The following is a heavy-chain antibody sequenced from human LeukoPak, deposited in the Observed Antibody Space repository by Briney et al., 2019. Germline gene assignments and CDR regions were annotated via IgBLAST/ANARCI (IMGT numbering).Heavy chain of an antibody. CDR2: INPNSGGT. D-gene: IGHD5-18*01. CDR3: ARDTHSTVDTAMVTGLDY. Sequence: ASVKVSCKASGYTFTCYYMHWVRQAPGQGLEWMGWINPNSGGTNYAQKFQGRVTMTRDTSISTAYMELSRLRSDDTAVYYCARDTHSTVDTAMVTGLDYWGQGTLVTVSS. V-gene: IGHV1-2*02. CDR1: GYTFTCYY. J-gene: IGHJ4*02.